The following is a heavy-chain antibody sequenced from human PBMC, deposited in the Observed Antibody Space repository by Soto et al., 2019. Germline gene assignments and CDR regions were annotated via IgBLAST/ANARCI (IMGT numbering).Heavy chain of an antibody. CDR1: GLTFTSYA. Sequence: GGSLRLSCAVSGLTFTSYAMSWVRQAPGKGLEWVSAISGSGGSTYYADSVKGRFTISRDNSKNTLYLQMNSLRAEDTAIYYCAKDLSWSEFDYWGQGTLVTAPQ. CDR3: AKDLSWSEFDY. V-gene: IGHV3-23*01. CDR2: ISGSGGST. J-gene: IGHJ4*02.